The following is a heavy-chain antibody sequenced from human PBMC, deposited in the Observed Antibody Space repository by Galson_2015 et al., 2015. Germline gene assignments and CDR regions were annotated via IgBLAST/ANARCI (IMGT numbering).Heavy chain of an antibody. D-gene: IGHD3-10*01. CDR2: ISAYNGNT. J-gene: IGHJ4*02. V-gene: IGHV1-18*01. CDR1: GYTFTSYG. CDR3: ARDTMVRGVIYPLHYFDY. Sequence: SVKVSCKASGYTFTSYGISWVRQAPGQGLEWMGWISAYNGNTNYAQKLQGRVTMTTDTSTSTAYMELRSLRSDDTAVYYCARDTMVRGVIYPLHYFDYWGQGTLVTVSS.